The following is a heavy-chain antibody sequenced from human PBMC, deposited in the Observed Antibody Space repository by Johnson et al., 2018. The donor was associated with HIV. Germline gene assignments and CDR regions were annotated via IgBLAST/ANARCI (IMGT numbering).Heavy chain of an antibody. D-gene: IGHD3-10*01. CDR2: IYSGGRT. Sequence: VQLVESGGGLVQPGGSLRLSCAASGFTVSSNYMSWVRQATGKGLEWVSVIYSGGRTYSAVSVKGRFTISRDSSKNNLYLQMNSLRAEDPGLYYCARGNDYGSGCYGAFDIWGQGTMVTVSS. CDR3: ARGNDYGSGCYGAFDI. CDR1: GFTVSSNY. J-gene: IGHJ3*02. V-gene: IGHV3-66*01.